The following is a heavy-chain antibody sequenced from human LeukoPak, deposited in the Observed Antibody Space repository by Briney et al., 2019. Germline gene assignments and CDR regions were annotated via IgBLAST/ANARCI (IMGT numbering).Heavy chain of an antibody. CDR3: AKCSLIISMVRGVSSNYWYFDL. CDR2: IYYSGST. V-gene: IGHV4-59*08. Sequence: PSETLSLTCTVSGGSVSSYYWSWIRQPPGKGLEWIGYIYYSGSTNYNPSLKSRVTISVDTSKNQFSLKLSSVTAADTAVYYCAKCSLIISMVRGVSSNYWYFDLWGRGTLVTVSS. D-gene: IGHD3-10*01. CDR1: GGSVSSYY. J-gene: IGHJ2*01.